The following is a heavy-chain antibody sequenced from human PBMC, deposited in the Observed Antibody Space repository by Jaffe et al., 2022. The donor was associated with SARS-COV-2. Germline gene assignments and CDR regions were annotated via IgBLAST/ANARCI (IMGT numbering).Heavy chain of an antibody. V-gene: IGHV3-33*01. CDR2: IWYDGSNK. J-gene: IGHJ4*02. Sequence: QVQLVESGGGVVQPGRSLRLSCAASGFTFSSYGMHWVRQAPGKGLEWVAVIWYDGSNKYYADSVKGRFTISRDNSKNTLYLQMNSLRAEDTAVYYCARGEYSSSSGGDYWGQGTLVTVSS. D-gene: IGHD6-6*01. CDR1: GFTFSSYG. CDR3: ARGEYSSSSGGDY.